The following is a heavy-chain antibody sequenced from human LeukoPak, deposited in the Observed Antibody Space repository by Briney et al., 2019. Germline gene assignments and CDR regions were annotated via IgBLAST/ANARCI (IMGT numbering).Heavy chain of an antibody. V-gene: IGHV3-7*01. CDR2: IHEDGIEK. D-gene: IGHD3/OR15-3a*01. Sequence: GGSLRLSCAASGFTFTSYWMSWVRQAPGKGLEWVANIHEDGIEKYYVASVEGRFTISRDNAKNSLSLQMNSLRVEDTAVYYCARALAPCRTGNCYRQSWFDPWGQGTLVTVSS. CDR1: GFTFTSYW. CDR3: ARALAPCRTGNCYRQSWFDP. J-gene: IGHJ5*02.